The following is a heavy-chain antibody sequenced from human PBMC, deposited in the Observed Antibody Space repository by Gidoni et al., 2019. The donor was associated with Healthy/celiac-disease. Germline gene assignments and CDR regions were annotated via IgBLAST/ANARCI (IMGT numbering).Heavy chain of an antibody. CDR1: GLTFSSYA. CDR2: ISGSGGST. J-gene: IGHJ4*02. D-gene: IGHD2-15*01. V-gene: IGHV3-23*01. Sequence: EVQLLESGGGLVQPGGSLRLSCAASGLTFSSYAMSWVRQAPGKGLEWVSAISGSGGSTYYADSVKGRFTISRDNSKNTLYLQMNSLRAEDTAVYYCATCSGGSCYLLFDYWGQGTLVTVSS. CDR3: ATCSGGSCYLLFDY.